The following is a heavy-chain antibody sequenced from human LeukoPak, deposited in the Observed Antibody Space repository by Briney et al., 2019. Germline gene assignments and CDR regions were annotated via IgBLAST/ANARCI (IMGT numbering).Heavy chain of an antibody. CDR1: GYTFTGYY. J-gene: IGHJ4*02. D-gene: IGHD2-2*01. Sequence: ASVKVSCKASGYTFTGYYIHWVRQAPGEGLEWMGWINPNSGATNYAQSFQGRVTMTRGTSISTAYMELSRLRSDDTAVYYCARDRNPQIVEVPGALFGFFDYWGQGTLVTVSS. V-gene: IGHV1-2*02. CDR3: ARDRNPQIVEVPGALFGFFDY. CDR2: INPNSGAT.